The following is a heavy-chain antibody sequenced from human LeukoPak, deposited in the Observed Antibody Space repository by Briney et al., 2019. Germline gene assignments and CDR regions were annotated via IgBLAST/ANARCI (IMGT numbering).Heavy chain of an antibody. CDR1: GFTFTSYT. V-gene: IGHV3-69-1*02. J-gene: IGHJ4*02. CDR3: ARVGRYGVDY. CDR2: VSDSSNK. Sequence: PGGSLRLSCAASGFTFTSYTMNWVGRAPGKGLEWVSTVSDSSNKHYSDSVKGRFTISRDNAKNSLYLQMNSLRVEDTAVYYCARVGRYGVDYWGQGTLVTDSS. D-gene: IGHD5-18*01.